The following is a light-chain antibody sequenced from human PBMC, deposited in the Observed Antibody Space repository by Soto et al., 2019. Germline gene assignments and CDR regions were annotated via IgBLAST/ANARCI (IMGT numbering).Light chain of an antibody. CDR1: QSVLYSSNNKNY. J-gene: IGKJ4*01. CDR2: WAS. Sequence: DIVMTQSPDSLAVSLGERATINCKSSQSVLYSSNNKNYLAWYQKKTGQPPKLLIYWASTRESGVPDRFSGTGPWTDFTLTISRMKDKDVEVYYCHQYYSKKRNFGGATKVAIK. V-gene: IGKV4-1*01. CDR3: HQYYSKKRN.